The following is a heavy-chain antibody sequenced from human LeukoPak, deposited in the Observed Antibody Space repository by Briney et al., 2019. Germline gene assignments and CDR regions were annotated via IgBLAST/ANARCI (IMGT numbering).Heavy chain of an antibody. Sequence: ASVKVSCKASGGTFSNYAITWVRQAPGQGLHWVGRVVPIFGTTSYAQNFQGRATVSADESTNTAYMELNNLQSEDTAVYYCARDQGMLATWGWFDPWGQGTLVTVSS. D-gene: IGHD5-12*01. CDR3: ARDQGMLATWGWFDP. V-gene: IGHV1-69*13. CDR2: VVPIFGTT. J-gene: IGHJ5*02. CDR1: GGTFSNYA.